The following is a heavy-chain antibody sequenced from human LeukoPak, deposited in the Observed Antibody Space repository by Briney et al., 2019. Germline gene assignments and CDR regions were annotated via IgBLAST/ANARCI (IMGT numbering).Heavy chain of an antibody. CDR2: TDPGDSYT. CDR3: ARQAITMVRGVLYYYGMDV. CDR1: GYSFTSYW. Sequence: GESLKISCKGSGYSFTSYWISWVRQMPGKGLEWMGRTDPGDSYTNYSPSFQGHVTISADKSISTAYLQWSSLKPSDTAMYYCARQAITMVRGVLYYYGMDVWGKGTTVPVSS. V-gene: IGHV5-10-1*01. J-gene: IGHJ6*04. D-gene: IGHD3-10*01.